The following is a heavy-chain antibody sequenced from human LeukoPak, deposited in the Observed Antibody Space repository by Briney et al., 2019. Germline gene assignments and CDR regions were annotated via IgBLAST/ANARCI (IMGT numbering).Heavy chain of an antibody. V-gene: IGHV3-48*01. D-gene: IGHD1-26*01. CDR1: GFTFSSYS. J-gene: IGHJ4*02. CDR3: ARNSGANVYTYSFQY. Sequence: GGSLRLSCAAPGFTFSSYSMNSVRQAPGKGLEWVSYISSSSSTTYYADSVKGRFTISRDNAKNSMYLQMNSLRVEDTAFYYCARNSGANVYTYSFQYWGRGTLVTVSS. CDR2: ISSSSSTT.